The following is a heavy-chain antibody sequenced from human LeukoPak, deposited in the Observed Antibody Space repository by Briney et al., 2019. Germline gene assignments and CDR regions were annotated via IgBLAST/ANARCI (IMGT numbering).Heavy chain of an antibody. CDR1: GGSFSGYY. CDR2: INHSGST. J-gene: IGHJ4*02. CDR3: ARVTPYCSSTSCFAFDY. V-gene: IGHV4-34*01. Sequence: SETLSLTCAVYGGSFSGYYWSWIRQPPGKGLEWIGEINHSGSTNYNPSLKSRVTISVDTSKNQFSLKLSSVTAADTAVYYCARVTPYCSSTSCFAFDYWGQGTLVTVSS. D-gene: IGHD2-2*01.